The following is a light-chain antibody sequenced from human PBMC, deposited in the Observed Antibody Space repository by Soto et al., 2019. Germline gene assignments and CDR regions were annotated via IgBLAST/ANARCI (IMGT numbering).Light chain of an antibody. CDR1: SSDVGSYDY. CDR2: EVT. J-gene: IGLJ1*01. Sequence: QSALTQRASVSGSPGQSNAISCTGTSSDVGSYDYVSWYQQHPDKAPKLMIYEVTQRPSGVSNRFSGSKSGNTASLTISGLQAEDEADYYCSSHTSVNTRVFGTGTKVTVL. CDR3: SSHTSVNTRV. V-gene: IGLV2-14*01.